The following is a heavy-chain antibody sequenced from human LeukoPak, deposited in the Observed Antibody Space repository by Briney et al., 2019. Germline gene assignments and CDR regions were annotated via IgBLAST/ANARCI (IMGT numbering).Heavy chain of an antibody. CDR1: GFTFSTYA. Sequence: GGSLRLSCAASGFTFSTYAMSWVRQAPGKGLEWVSSISGSGYSTYYADSVKGRFTISRDNSWNTLFLQMNSLRAEDTAVYYCAKPPPGFYCSSTSCYFDYWGQGTLVTVSS. V-gene: IGHV3-23*01. CDR2: ISGSGYST. D-gene: IGHD2-2*01. J-gene: IGHJ4*02. CDR3: AKPPPGFYCSSTSCYFDY.